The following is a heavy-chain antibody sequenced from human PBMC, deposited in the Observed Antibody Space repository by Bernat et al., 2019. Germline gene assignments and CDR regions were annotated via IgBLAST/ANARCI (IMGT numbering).Heavy chain of an antibody. CDR2: ISSSGNTI. CDR3: ARDAFDI. J-gene: IGHJ3*02. Sequence: EVQLVESGGGLAQPGGSLRLSCAASGITFSSYEMNWVRQAPGKGLEWVSYISSSGNTIYYADSVKCRFTISRDNAKNSLYLQMNSLRAEDTAVYYCARDAFDIWGQGTMVTVSS. CDR1: GITFSSYE. V-gene: IGHV3-48*03.